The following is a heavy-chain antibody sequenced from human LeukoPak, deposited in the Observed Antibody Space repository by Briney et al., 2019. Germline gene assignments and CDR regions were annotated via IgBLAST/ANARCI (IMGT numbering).Heavy chain of an antibody. J-gene: IGHJ4*02. CDR1: GFTFSSYA. Sequence: GGSLRLSCAASGFTFSSYAMSWVRQAPGKGLEWVSAISGSGGSTYYADSVKGRFTISRDNSKNTLYLQMNSLRAEDTAVYYCAKDLAFSGGDCYSNYFDYWGQGTLVTVSS. V-gene: IGHV3-23*01. D-gene: IGHD2-21*02. CDR2: ISGSGGST. CDR3: AKDLAFSGGDCYSNYFDY.